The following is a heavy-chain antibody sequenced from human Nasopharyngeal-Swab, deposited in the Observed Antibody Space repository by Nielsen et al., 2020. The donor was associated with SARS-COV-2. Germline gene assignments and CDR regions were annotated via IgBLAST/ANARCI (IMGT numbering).Heavy chain of an antibody. Sequence: GGSLRLSCVASGFSFDDYDMHWVRQVPGKGLEWVSGISWNGGKTDYADSVKGRFTISRDNAKNSLYLQMNSLKAEDTALYYCAKDQFCTSTTCYGGNYFFYYGMDVWGQGTTVTVSS. CDR1: GFSFDDYD. D-gene: IGHD2/OR15-2a*01. V-gene: IGHV3-9*01. CDR2: ISWNGGKT. CDR3: AKDQFCTSTTCYGGNYFFYYGMDV. J-gene: IGHJ6*02.